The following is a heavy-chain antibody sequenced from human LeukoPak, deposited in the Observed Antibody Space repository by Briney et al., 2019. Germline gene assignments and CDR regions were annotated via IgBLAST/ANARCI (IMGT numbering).Heavy chain of an antibody. Sequence: PSETLSLTCAVYGGSFSGYYWSWIRQPPGKGLEWIGEINHSGSTNYNPSLKSRVTISVDTSKNQLSLKLSSVTAADTAVYYCARFVDYYDSSGPHYFDYWGQGTLVTVSS. CDR2: INHSGST. J-gene: IGHJ4*02. CDR3: ARFVDYYDSSGPHYFDY. V-gene: IGHV4-34*01. D-gene: IGHD3-22*01. CDR1: GGSFSGYY.